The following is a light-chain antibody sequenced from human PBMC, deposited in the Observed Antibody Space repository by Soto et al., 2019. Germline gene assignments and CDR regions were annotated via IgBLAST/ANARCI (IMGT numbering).Light chain of an antibody. CDR1: QSLVYSDGNTY. Sequence: VMTQSPLSLPVTLGQPASISCRSSQSLVYSDGNTYLNWFQQRPGQSPRRLIYKVSNRDSGVPDRISGSGSGTDFTLIISRVEAEDVGVYYCMQGVQWPPTFGQGTKVEIK. CDR2: KVS. J-gene: IGKJ1*01. V-gene: IGKV2-30*01. CDR3: MQGVQWPPT.